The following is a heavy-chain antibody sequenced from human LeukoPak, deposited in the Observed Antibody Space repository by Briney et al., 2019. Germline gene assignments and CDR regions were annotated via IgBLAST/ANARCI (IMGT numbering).Heavy chain of an antibody. CDR3: ARDHYGSGSYKSYFDS. V-gene: IGHV4-4*07. CDR1: GGSISTYY. D-gene: IGHD3-10*01. J-gene: IGHJ4*02. Sequence: PSETLSLTCTVSGGSISTYYWSWLRQPAGKGLEWIGRMYTSGSTKYNPSLKSRATISVDNSKNQFSLKLTSVTAADTAVYYCARDHYGSGSYKSYFDSWGQGTRVTVSS. CDR2: MYTSGST.